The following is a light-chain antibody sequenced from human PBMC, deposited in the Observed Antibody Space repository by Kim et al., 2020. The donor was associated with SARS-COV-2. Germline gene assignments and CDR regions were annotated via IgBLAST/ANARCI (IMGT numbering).Light chain of an antibody. CDR2: EVN. V-gene: IGLV2-18*02. CDR3: SSYRSSVSPFG. CDR1: SSDVGNYDR. Sequence: QSALTQPPSVSGSPGQSVTISCTGTSSDVGNYDRVSWYQQFPGTAPKLIIHEVNNRPSGVPDRFSGSKSGNTASLTISGLQAEDEADYYCSSYRSSVSPFGFGTGTKVTVL. J-gene: IGLJ1*01.